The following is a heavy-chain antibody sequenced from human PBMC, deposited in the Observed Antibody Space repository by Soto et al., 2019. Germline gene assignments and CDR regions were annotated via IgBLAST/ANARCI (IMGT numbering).Heavy chain of an antibody. CDR2: ISSSSSTI. CDR3: ARDSAYSSSWYALVDYYYYGMDV. J-gene: IGHJ6*02. CDR1: GFTFSSYS. Sequence: EVQLVESGGGLVQPGGSLRLSCAASGFTFSSYSMNWVRQAPGKGLEWVSYISSSSSTIYYAGSVKGRFTISRDNAKNSLYLQMNSLRDEDTAVYYCARDSAYSSSWYALVDYYYYGMDVWGQGTTVTVSS. V-gene: IGHV3-48*02. D-gene: IGHD6-13*01.